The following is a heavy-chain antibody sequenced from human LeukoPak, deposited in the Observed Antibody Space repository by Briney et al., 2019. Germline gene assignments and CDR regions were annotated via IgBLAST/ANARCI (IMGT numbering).Heavy chain of an antibody. CDR1: GFTFSSYS. Sequence: GGSLRLSCAASGFTFSSYSMNWVRQAPGKGLEWVSSISSSSSYIYYADSVKGLFTISRDNAKNSLYLQMNSLRAEDTAVYYWGEGGGYSSCFDYWGQGTLVTVSS. J-gene: IGHJ4*02. CDR3: GEGGGYSSCFDY. V-gene: IGHV3-21*01. D-gene: IGHD6-13*01. CDR2: ISSSSSYI.